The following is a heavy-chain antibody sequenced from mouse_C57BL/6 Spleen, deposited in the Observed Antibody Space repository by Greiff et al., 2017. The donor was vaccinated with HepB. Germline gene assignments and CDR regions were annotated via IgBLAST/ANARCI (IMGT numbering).Heavy chain of an antibody. CDR3: ARGPYGNYVAWFAY. CDR2: IYPGDGDT. Sequence: VKLQESGPELVKPGASVKISCKASGYAFSSSWMNWVKQRPGKGLEWIGRIYPGDGDTNYNGKFKGKATLTADKSSSTAYMQLSSLTSEDSAVYFCARGPYGNYVAWFAYWGQGTLVTVSA. D-gene: IGHD2-1*01. J-gene: IGHJ3*01. CDR1: GYAFSSSW. V-gene: IGHV1-82*01.